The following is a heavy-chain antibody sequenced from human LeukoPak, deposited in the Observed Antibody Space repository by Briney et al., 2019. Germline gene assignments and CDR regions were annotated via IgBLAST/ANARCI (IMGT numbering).Heavy chain of an antibody. D-gene: IGHD3-3*01. CDR3: ASTYYDFWSGYSYLDY. CDR2: IYTSVST. CDR1: GGSISSYY. V-gene: IGHV4-4*07. J-gene: IGHJ4*02. Sequence: KPSETLSLTCTVSGGSISSYYWSWIRQPAGKGLEWIGRIYTSVSTNYNPSLKSRVTMSVDTSKNQFSLKLSSVPAADTAVYYCASTYYDFWSGYSYLDYWGQGTLVTVSS.